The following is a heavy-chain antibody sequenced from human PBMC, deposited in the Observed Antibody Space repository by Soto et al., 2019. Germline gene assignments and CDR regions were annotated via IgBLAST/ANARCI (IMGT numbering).Heavy chain of an antibody. CDR3: ARARLVGLTTWDYFDY. Sequence: GGSLIISCAASGFVFTSYAIHWVRQAPGKGLEWVALISYNGINKYYADSVKGRFTISIDNSNNTLYLQMNSLRGEDTAMYYCARARLVGLTTWDYFDYWGQGTLVTVSS. D-gene: IGHD1-1*01. CDR1: GFVFTSYA. V-gene: IGHV3-30-3*01. J-gene: IGHJ4*02. CDR2: ISYNGINK.